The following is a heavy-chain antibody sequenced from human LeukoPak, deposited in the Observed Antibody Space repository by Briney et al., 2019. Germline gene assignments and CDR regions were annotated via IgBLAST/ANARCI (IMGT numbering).Heavy chain of an antibody. CDR3: ISATRRAWNYFDY. D-gene: IGHD1-1*01. J-gene: IGHJ4*02. Sequence: ILYPGDSDTRYSPSFQGQVTISADKSISTAYLQWSSLKASDTAMYYCISATRRAWNYFDYWGQGTLVTVSS. V-gene: IGHV5-51*01. CDR2: LYPGDSDT.